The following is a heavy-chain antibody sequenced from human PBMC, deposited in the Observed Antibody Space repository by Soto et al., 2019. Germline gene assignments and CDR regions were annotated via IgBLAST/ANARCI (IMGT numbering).Heavy chain of an antibody. CDR3: AREDYSSSSGRYYYYYMDV. V-gene: IGHV4-34*09. D-gene: IGHD6-6*01. CDR2: INHSGST. Sequence: PSETLSLTCAVYGGSFSGYYWSWIRQPPGKGLEWIGEINHSGSTNYNPSLKSRVTISVDTSKNQFSLKLSSVTAADTAVYYCAREDYSSSSGRYYYYYMDVWGKGTTVTVSS. CDR1: GGSFSGYY. J-gene: IGHJ6*03.